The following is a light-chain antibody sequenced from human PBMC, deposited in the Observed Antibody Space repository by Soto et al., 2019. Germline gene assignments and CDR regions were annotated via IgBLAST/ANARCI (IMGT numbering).Light chain of an antibody. CDR3: CSYAGSYTVDV. Sequence: QSALTQPRSVSGSPGQSVTISCTGTSSDVGGYNYVSWYQQHPGKAPKLMIYDVSKRPSGVPDRFSGSKSGSTASLTISGLQAEDEADYYCCSYAGSYTVDVFGTGTKLTVL. CDR2: DVS. J-gene: IGLJ1*01. V-gene: IGLV2-11*01. CDR1: SSDVGGYNY.